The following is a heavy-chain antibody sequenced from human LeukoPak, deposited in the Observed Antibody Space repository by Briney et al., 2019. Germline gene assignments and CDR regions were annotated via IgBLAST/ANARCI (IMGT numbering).Heavy chain of an antibody. CDR2: IIPIFGTA. Sequence: SVKVSCKASGGTFSSYAISWVRQAPGQGLEWMGGIIPIFGTANYAQKFQGRVTITTDESTSTAYMELSRLRSDDTALYYWARVYSYYMDVWGKGTTVTVSS. V-gene: IGHV1-69*05. J-gene: IGHJ6*03. CDR3: ARVYSYYMDV. CDR1: GGTFSSYA. D-gene: IGHD2-15*01.